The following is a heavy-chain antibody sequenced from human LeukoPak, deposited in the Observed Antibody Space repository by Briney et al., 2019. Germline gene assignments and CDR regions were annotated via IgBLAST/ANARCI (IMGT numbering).Heavy chain of an antibody. D-gene: IGHD3-9*01. J-gene: IGHJ4*02. V-gene: IGHV3-23*01. CDR3: AKSLLTGYYRGSRGTRKPPYYFDY. Sequence: PGGSLTLSCAASGFTFSSYAMSWVRQAPGKGLEWVSAISGSGGSTYYADPVKGRFTISRDNSKNTLYLQMNSLRADDTAVYYCAKSLLTGYYRGSRGTRKPPYYFDYWGQGTLVTVSS. CDR1: GFTFSSYA. CDR2: ISGSGGST.